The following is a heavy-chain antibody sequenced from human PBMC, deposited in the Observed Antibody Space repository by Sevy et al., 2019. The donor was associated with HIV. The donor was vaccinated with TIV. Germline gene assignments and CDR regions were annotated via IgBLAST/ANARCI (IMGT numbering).Heavy chain of an antibody. D-gene: IGHD2-15*01. Sequence: GGSLRLSCAASGFTFSSYGMHWVRQAPGKGLEWVAVIWYDGSNKYYADSVKGRFTISRDNSKNTLYLQMNSLRAEDTAVYYCAGQGYCSGGSCYRYFDYWGQGTLVTVSS. CDR2: IWYDGSNK. CDR1: GFTFSSYG. V-gene: IGHV3-33*01. J-gene: IGHJ4*02. CDR3: AGQGYCSGGSCYRYFDY.